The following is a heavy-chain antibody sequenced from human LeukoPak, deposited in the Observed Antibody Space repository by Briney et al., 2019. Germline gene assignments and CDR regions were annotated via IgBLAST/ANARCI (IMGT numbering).Heavy chain of an antibody. CDR2: IKRDGSEK. Sequence: PGGSLRLSCAASGFTFSSYWMSWVRQAPGKGLEWVANIKRDGSEKYYVNSVKGRFTISRDNAKNPLYLQMNSLRAEEAAVYYCARGYGDSIHFDYWGQGTLVTVSS. CDR1: GFTFSSYW. D-gene: IGHD4-17*01. V-gene: IGHV3-7*04. J-gene: IGHJ4*02. CDR3: ARGYGDSIHFDY.